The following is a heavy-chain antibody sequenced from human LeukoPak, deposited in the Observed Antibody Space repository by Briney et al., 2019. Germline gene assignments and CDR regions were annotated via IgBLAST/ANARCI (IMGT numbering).Heavy chain of an antibody. V-gene: IGHV3-74*01. D-gene: IGHD6-19*01. CDR1: GFTVSIYC. CDR3: ARDVVLAGTDAFDI. CDR2: INSDGSNT. J-gene: IGHJ3*02. Sequence: PSGSLCLSCAASGFTVSIYCLHWVRQVPGKGLVWVSRINSDGSNTIYADSVRGRFTISRDNAKVTVFLQMNSLRGEDTSVYYCARDVVLAGTDAFDIWGQGTVVSVAS.